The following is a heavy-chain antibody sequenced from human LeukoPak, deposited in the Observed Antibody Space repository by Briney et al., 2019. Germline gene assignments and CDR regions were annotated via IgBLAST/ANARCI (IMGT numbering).Heavy chain of an antibody. CDR3: ARVLPGIAVAGTGVDY. Sequence: GASVKVSCKASGYTFTSYDINWVRQATGQGLEWMGWMNPNSGNTGYAQKFQGRVTMTRNTSISTAYMELSSLRSEDTAVYYCARVLPGIAVAGTGVDYWGQGTLVTVSS. CDR1: GYTFTSYD. V-gene: IGHV1-8*01. CDR2: MNPNSGNT. D-gene: IGHD6-19*01. J-gene: IGHJ4*02.